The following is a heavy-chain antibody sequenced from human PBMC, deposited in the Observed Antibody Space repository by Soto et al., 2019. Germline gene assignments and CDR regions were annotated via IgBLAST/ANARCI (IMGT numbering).Heavy chain of an antibody. J-gene: IGHJ4*02. Sequence: SVKVSCKASGGTFSSYAISWVRQAPGQGLEWMGGIIPIFGTANYAQKFQGRVTITADESTSTAYMELSSLRSEDTAVYYCARSLDYYDSSGPDYWGQGTLVTVSS. CDR1: GGTFSSYA. CDR3: ARSLDYYDSSGPDY. D-gene: IGHD3-22*01. CDR2: IIPIFGTA. V-gene: IGHV1-69*13.